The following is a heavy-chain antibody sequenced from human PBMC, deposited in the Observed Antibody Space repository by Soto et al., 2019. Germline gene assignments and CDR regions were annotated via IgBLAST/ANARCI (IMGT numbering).Heavy chain of an antibody. V-gene: IGHV3-21*01. J-gene: IGHJ4*02. D-gene: IGHD3-22*01. CDR1: GFTFSSYS. Sequence: LRLSCAASGFTFSSYSMNWVRQAPGKGLEWVSSISSSSSYIYYADSVKGRFTISRDNAKNSLYLQMNSLRAEDTAVYYCARDFSYYYDSSGSEPDYWGQGTLVTVSS. CDR3: ARDFSYYYDSSGSEPDY. CDR2: ISSSSSYI.